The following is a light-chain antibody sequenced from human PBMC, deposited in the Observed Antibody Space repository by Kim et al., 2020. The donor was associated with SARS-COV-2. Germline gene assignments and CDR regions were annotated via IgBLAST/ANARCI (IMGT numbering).Light chain of an antibody. CDR1: KLGDKY. Sequence: SVTPAQTASFTCSGDKLGDKYACWYQQKPGPSPVLVIYQESKRPSGIPERFSGSNSGNTATLTISGTQAMDEADYYCQAWDSSTYVFGTGTKVTVL. V-gene: IGLV3-1*01. CDR3: QAWDSSTYV. J-gene: IGLJ1*01. CDR2: QES.